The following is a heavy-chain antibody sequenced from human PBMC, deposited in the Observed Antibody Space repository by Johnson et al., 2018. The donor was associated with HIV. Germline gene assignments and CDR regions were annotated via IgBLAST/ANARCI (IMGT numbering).Heavy chain of an antibody. CDR2: TQYDGSNK. CDR1: GFTFSYHG. V-gene: IGHV3-30*02. J-gene: IGHJ3*02. CDR3: AKDRTKDYGDYSGDAFDI. Sequence: VQLVESGGGLVQPGESLRLSCRTFGFTFSYHGMHWVRQAPGKGLEWVAFTQYDGSNKYYAESVKGRFTISRDNSKNTLYLQINSLRVEDTAVYYCAKDRTKDYGDYSGDAFDIWGQGTMVTVSS. D-gene: IGHD4-17*01.